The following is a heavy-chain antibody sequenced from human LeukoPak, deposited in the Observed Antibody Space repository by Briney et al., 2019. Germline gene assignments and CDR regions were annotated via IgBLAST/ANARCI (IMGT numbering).Heavy chain of an antibody. CDR3: AKPYGSGSYYKNAFDI. CDR2: INHSGST. D-gene: IGHD3-10*01. J-gene: IGHJ3*02. Sequence: WETLSLTCAAYGVTFSGYYWSWIRQPPGKGLEWIGEINHSGSTNYNPSFKSRVTISVDTPKNQFSLKLSSVTAADTAVYYCAKPYGSGSYYKNAFDIWGQGTMVTVSS. V-gene: IGHV4-34*08. CDR1: GVTFSGYY.